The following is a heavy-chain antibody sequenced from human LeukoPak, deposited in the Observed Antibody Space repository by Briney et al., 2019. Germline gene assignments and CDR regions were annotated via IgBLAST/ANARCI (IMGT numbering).Heavy chain of an antibody. CDR1: GFTFSSFD. D-gene: IGHD3-22*01. J-gene: IGHJ4*02. CDR3: ARDPRGPTGFDSSARDTFDY. Sequence: TGGSLRLSCAASGFTFSSFDMSWVRKAPGEGLEWVSAISGSGGSTYNADSVKGRFTIPRDNSKNTLYLQIHSLRPEDTAVYYCARDPRGPTGFDSSARDTFDYWGQGTLLTVSS. CDR2: ISGSGGST. V-gene: IGHV3-23*01.